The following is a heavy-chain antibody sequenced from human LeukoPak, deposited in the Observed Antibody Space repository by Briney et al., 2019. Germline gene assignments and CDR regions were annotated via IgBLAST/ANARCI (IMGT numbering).Heavy chain of an antibody. D-gene: IGHD3-22*01. CDR1: GGSISSYY. CDR3: ARDNTYYYDSSGYFDY. V-gene: IGHV4-4*07. J-gene: IGHJ4*02. CDR2: IYTSGST. Sequence: PSKTPSLTCTVSGGSISSYYWSWIRQPAGKGLEWIGRIYTSGSTNYNPSLKSRVTMSVDTSKNQFSLKLSSVTAADTAVYYCARDNTYYYDSSGYFDYWGQGTLVTVSS.